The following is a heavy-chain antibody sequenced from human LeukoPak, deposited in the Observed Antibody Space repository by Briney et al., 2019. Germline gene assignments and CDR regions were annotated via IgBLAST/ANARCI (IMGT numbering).Heavy chain of an antibody. J-gene: IGHJ4*02. V-gene: IGHV3-23*01. Sequence: GESLRLSCAASGFSFSSYAMSWVRQGPGKGLKWVSATSGSGSSTYYADSVKGRFTISRDNSKKTLYLQMNSLRAEDTALYYCAKRDGYNSNPLKDWGQGTLVTVSS. CDR1: GFSFSSYA. CDR2: TSGSGSST. D-gene: IGHD5-24*01. CDR3: AKRDGYNSNPLKD.